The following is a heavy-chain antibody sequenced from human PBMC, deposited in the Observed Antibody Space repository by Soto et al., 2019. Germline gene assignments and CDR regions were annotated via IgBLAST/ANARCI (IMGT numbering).Heavy chain of an antibody. CDR2: ISKSDYT. CDR3: AREDSIIIPAVSDF. D-gene: IGHD2-2*01. V-gene: IGHV3-21*01. CDR1: GFAFNNYG. J-gene: IGHJ4*02. Sequence: GGSLRLFCTVSGFAFNNYGINSVRQAPGKGLEWVSSISKSDYTYYSDSVTGRFTISRDNAKNSVSLQMNTLRVEDTAVYYCAREDSIIIPAVSDFWGQGPLVTVSS.